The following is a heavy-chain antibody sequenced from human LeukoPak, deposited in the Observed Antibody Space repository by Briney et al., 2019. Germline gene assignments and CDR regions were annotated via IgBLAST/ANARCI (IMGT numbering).Heavy chain of an antibody. J-gene: IGHJ4*02. D-gene: IGHD6-25*01. CDR2: IWPDGSKK. CDR3: AKISSSAESNFDY. Sequence: GGSLRLSCAASGFTFSTYAMHWVRQAPGRGLEWVAFIWPDGSKKYYADSVKGRFAISRENSKNTVYLQMNDLRPEDTALYFCAKISSSAESNFDYWGQGTLLTVSS. CDR1: GFTFSTYA. V-gene: IGHV3-30*02.